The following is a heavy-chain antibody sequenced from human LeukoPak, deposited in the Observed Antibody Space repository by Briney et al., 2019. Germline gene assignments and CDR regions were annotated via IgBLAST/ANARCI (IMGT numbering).Heavy chain of an antibody. Sequence: GASVKVSCKASGGTFSSYAISWVRQAPGQGLEWMGGIIPIFGTANYAQKFQGRVTITTDESTSTAYMELSSLRPEDTAVYYCARETPYSSSSYFDYWGQGTLVTVSS. V-gene: IGHV1-69*05. CDR3: ARETPYSSSSYFDY. J-gene: IGHJ4*02. CDR1: GGTFSSYA. D-gene: IGHD6-6*01. CDR2: IIPIFGTA.